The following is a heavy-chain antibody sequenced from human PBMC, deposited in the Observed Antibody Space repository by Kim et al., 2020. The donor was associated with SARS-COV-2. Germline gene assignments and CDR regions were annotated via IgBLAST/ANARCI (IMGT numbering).Heavy chain of an antibody. CDR3: ARSGSGSYFNWFDP. Sequence: GGSLRLSCSASGFTFSSYAMHWVRQAPGKGLEWVAVISYDGSNKYYADSVKGRFTISRDNSKNTLYLQMNSLRAEDTAVYYCARSGSGSYFNWFDPWGQGTLVTVSS. CDR1: GFTFSSYA. D-gene: IGHD3-10*01. V-gene: IGHV3-30-3*01. J-gene: IGHJ5*02. CDR2: ISYDGSNK.